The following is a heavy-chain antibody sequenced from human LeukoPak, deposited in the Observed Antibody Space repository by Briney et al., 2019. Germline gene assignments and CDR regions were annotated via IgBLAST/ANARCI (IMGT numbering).Heavy chain of an antibody. V-gene: IGHV3-21*01. D-gene: IGHD4-17*01. CDR1: GFTFSSYS. CDR2: ISSSSSYI. CDR3: AIDMHGDHDFDY. Sequence: KTGGSLRLSCAASGFTFSSYSMNWVRQAPGKGLEWVSSISSSSSYIYYADSVKGRLTISRDNAKNSLYLQMNSLTAEDTAVNYCAIDMHGDHDFDYWGQGTLVTVSS. J-gene: IGHJ4*02.